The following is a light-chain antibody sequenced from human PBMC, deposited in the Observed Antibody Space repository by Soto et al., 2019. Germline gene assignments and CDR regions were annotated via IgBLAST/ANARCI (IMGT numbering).Light chain of an antibody. V-gene: IGKV4-1*01. CDR3: QQYYGIPFT. Sequence: DRMLTHSPDSLAVSLGERATINCKSSQGVLYSSNNKDFLAWYQQRPGQPPKLLIYWASTRESGVPDRFTGSGSETDFTLTISSLQAEDVAVYYCQQYYGIPFTFGGGTKVDIK. J-gene: IGKJ4*01. CDR2: WAS. CDR1: QGVLYSSNNKDF.